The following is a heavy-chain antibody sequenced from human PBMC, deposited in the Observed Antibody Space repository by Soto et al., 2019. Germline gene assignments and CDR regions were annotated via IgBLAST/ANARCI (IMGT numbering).Heavy chain of an antibody. CDR2: MNPNTGNT. Sequence: QVQLVQSGAEVKKPGASVKVSCKASGYAFTSYDINWVRQATGQGLEWMGWMNPNTGNTGYAQKFQGRLTMTRNTSISXAXMEXSXLRSXDTAVYYXAXXXXXXXXXXXXXXXXXXXXMDXWGQGTTVTVSS. CDR1: GYAFTSYD. J-gene: IGHJ6*02. CDR3: AXXXXXXXXXXXXXXXXXXXXMDX. V-gene: IGHV1-8*01.